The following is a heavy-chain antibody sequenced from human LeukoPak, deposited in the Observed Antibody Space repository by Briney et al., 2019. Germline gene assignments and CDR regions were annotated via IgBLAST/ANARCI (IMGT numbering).Heavy chain of an antibody. D-gene: IGHD3-10*01. J-gene: IGHJ6*02. CDR3: ARDRGMDYGMDV. Sequence: GGSLRLSCAASGFTFDDYGMSWVRHAPGKGLEWVSGINWNGGRTGYADSVKGRFTISRDNAKNSLYLQMNSLRAEDTALYYCARDRGMDYGMDVWGQGTTVTVSS. CDR1: GFTFDDYG. V-gene: IGHV3-20*04. CDR2: INWNGGRT.